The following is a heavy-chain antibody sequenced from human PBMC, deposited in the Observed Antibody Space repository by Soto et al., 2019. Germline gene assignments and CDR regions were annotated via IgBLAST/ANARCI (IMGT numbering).Heavy chain of an antibody. CDR1: GYTFSNYD. D-gene: IGHD3-22*01. V-gene: IGHV1-18*01. CDR2: ISTSNGST. J-gene: IGHJ4*02. Sequence: ASVKVSCKASGYTFSNYDINWVRQAPGQGLEWKGWISTSNGSTLYAQKLQGRVSMTTDTSTSTAYMELRSLRSDDTAVFYCARHYRQHYYYDGYLRFFDYWGQGTLVTVSS. CDR3: ARHYRQHYYYDGYLRFFDY.